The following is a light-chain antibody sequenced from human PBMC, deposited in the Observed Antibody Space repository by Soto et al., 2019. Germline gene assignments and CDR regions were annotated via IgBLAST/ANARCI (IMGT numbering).Light chain of an antibody. J-gene: IGLJ2*01. CDR3: GTWDDSLSAVV. CDR1: TSNIGSNY. V-gene: IGLV1-51*01. Sequence: QSVLTQPPSVSAASGQKVIISCSGSTSNIGSNYVSWYQQLPGTAPKLLVYDNDERPSGIPDRFSGSKSGTSATLGITGLQTGDEADDYCGTWDDSLSAVVFGGGTQLTVL. CDR2: DND.